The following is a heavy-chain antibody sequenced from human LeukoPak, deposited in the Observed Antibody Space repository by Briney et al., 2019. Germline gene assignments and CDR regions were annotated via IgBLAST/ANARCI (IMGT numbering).Heavy chain of an antibody. D-gene: IGHD4-11*01. J-gene: IGHJ6*02. CDR2: INSDGSAT. Sequence: PGGSLRLSCAASGFTFGSPWMHWVRQAPGKGLVWVSRINSDGSATAYADSVKGRFTISRDNAKNSLYLQMNSLRAEDTAVYYCARVSRDFYSNYYYYYGMDVWGQGTTVTVSS. V-gene: IGHV3-74*01. CDR1: GFTFGSPW. CDR3: ARVSRDFYSNYYYYYGMDV.